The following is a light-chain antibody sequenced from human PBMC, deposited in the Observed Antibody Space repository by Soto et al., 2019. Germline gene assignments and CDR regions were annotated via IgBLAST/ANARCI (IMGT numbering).Light chain of an antibody. V-gene: IGKV1-39*01. CDR3: QHNYSTPPT. J-gene: IGKJ1*01. Sequence: DIPMTQSPSSLYASVGDRVSLTCRASQTIGTNLNWYQQKSGQAPKVLLYGASTLQSGVPSRFSGSGSGTDFTLTINSLQPEDFATYYCQHNYSTPPTFGQGTKVESK. CDR2: GAS. CDR1: QTIGTN.